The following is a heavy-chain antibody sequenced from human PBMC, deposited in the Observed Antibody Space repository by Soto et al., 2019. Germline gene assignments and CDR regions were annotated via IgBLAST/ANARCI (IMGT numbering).Heavy chain of an antibody. CDR3: AKSSRKAAIVVVVAATHPTPQDNWFDP. CDR2: INHSGST. D-gene: IGHD2-15*01. J-gene: IGHJ5*02. Sequence: QVQLQQWGAGLLKPSETLSLTCAVYGGSFSGYYWSWIRQPPGKGLEWIGEINHSGSTNYNPSLESRVTISVDTSKNQFSLKLSSVTAADTAVYYCAKSSRKAAIVVVVAATHPTPQDNWFDPWGQGTLVTVSS. V-gene: IGHV4-34*01. CDR1: GGSFSGYY.